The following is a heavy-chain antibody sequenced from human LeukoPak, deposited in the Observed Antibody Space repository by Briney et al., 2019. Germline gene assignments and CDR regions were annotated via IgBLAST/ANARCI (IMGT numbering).Heavy chain of an antibody. V-gene: IGHV4-59*08. CDR3: ARPLRYGADAFDV. J-gene: IGHJ3*01. D-gene: IGHD1-26*01. Sequence: PSETLSLTCTVSGGSISSYYWSWIRQPPGKGLEWIGYSHYSGSTNYNPSLKSRVTISVDTSKNQFSLKLSSVTAADTAVYYCARPLRYGADAFDVWGQGTTVTVSS. CDR2: SHYSGST. CDR1: GGSISSYY.